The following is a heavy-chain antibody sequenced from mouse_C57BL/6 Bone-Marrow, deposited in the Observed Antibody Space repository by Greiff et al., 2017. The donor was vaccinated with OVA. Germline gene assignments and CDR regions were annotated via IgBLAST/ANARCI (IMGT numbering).Heavy chain of an antibody. CDR1: GYTFTSYW. D-gene: IGHD3-3*01. CDR3: AREGAYDYYAMDY. J-gene: IGHJ4*01. V-gene: IGHV1-64*01. Sequence: VQLKQPGAELVKPGASVKLSCKASGYTFTSYWMHWVKQRPGQGLEWIGMIHPNSGSTNYNEKFKSKATLTVDKSSSTAYMQLSSLTSEDSAVYYCAREGAYDYYAMDYWGQGTSVTVSS. CDR2: IHPNSGST.